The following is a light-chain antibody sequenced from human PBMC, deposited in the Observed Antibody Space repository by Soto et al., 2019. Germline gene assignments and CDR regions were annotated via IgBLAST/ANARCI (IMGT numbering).Light chain of an antibody. Sequence: QSVLTQPPSASGTPGQRVPTLCLGGASNIGSNTVNWYQQLPGTAPKLLIYSNNQRPSGVPDRFSGSKSGTSASLAISGLQSEDEADYYCAAWDDSLNGLVVFGGGTKLTVL. CDR2: SNN. V-gene: IGLV1-44*01. J-gene: IGLJ2*01. CDR3: AAWDDSLNGLVV. CDR1: ASNIGSNT.